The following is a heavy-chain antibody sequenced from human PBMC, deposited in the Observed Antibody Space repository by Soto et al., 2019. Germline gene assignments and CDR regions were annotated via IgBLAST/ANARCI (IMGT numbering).Heavy chain of an antibody. V-gene: IGHV1-69*01. Sequence: QVQLVQSGAEVKKPGSSVKVSCKASGGTFSSYAISWVRQAPGQGLEWMGGIIPIFGTANYAQKFQGRVTITADESTSTAYMELSSLRSEDTAVYYCARRLAYCGGDCYSNGRSFYYYYYGMDVWGQGTTVTVSS. CDR3: ARRLAYCGGDCYSNGRSFYYYYYGMDV. CDR2: IIPIFGTA. CDR1: GGTFSSYA. D-gene: IGHD2-21*02. J-gene: IGHJ6*02.